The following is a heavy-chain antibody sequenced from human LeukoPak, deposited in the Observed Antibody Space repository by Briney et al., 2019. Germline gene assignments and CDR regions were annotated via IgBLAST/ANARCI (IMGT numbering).Heavy chain of an antibody. D-gene: IGHD1-20*01. V-gene: IGHV1-69*04. CDR3: ARSPNWNYVDY. J-gene: IGHJ4*02. CDR1: GGTFSSYA. Sequence: ASVKVSCKASGGTFSSYATSWVRQAPGQGLEWMGRIIPILGIANYAQKFQGRVTITADKSTSTAYMELSSLRSEDTAVYYCARSPNWNYVDYWGQGTLVTVSS. CDR2: IIPILGIA.